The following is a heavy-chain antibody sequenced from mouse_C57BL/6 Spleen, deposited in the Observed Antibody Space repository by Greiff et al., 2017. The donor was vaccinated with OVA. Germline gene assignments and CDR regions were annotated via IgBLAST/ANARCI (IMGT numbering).Heavy chain of an antibody. CDR1: GYAFSSSW. V-gene: IGHV1-82*01. Sequence: VQLQQSGPELVKPGASVKISCKASGYAFSSSWMNWVKQRPGKGLEWIGRIYPGDGDTNYNGKFKGKATLTADKSSSTAYMQLSSLTSEDSAVYFCATPYYGNYETFAYWGQGTLVTVSA. J-gene: IGHJ3*01. CDR2: IYPGDGDT. CDR3: ATPYYGNYETFAY. D-gene: IGHD2-10*01.